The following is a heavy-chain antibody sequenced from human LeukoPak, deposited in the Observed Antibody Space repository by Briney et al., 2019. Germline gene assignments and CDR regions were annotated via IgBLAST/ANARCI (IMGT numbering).Heavy chain of an antibody. CDR1: GFTFSSYA. Sequence: GGSLRLSCAASGFTFSSYAMSWVRQAPGGGLEWVSAISGSGGSTYYADSVKGRFTISRDNSKNTLYLQMNSLRAEDTAVYYCACGEDYYDSSGYSGYWGQGTLVTISS. D-gene: IGHD3-22*01. J-gene: IGHJ4*02. V-gene: IGHV3-23*01. CDR3: ACGEDYYDSSGYSGY. CDR2: ISGSGGST.